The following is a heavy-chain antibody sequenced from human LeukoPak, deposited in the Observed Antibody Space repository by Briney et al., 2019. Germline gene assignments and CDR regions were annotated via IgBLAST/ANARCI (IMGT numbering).Heavy chain of an antibody. V-gene: IGHV3-53*01. D-gene: IGHD3-22*01. Sequence: PGGSLRLSCAASGFTVSSNYMSWVRQAPGKGLEWVSVIYSGGSTYYADSVKGRFTISRDNSKNTLYLQMNSLRAEDTAVYYCAREVPKNYYDSSGYLEWAFDIWGQGTMVTVSS. J-gene: IGHJ3*02. CDR1: GFTVSSNY. CDR3: AREVPKNYYDSSGYLEWAFDI. CDR2: IYSGGST.